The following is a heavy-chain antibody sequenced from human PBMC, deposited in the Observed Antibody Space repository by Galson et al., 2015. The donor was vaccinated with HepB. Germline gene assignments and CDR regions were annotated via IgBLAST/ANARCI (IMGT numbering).Heavy chain of an antibody. D-gene: IGHD5-18*01. J-gene: IGHJ2*01. Sequence: SVKVSCKASGYTFTIYGITWVRQAPGQGLEWMGWISPYSGNTKYAQNLQGRVTLTTDTSTKTAFMELRGLRSDDTAVYYCAREMDTVMVGYLDLWGRGTLVTVSS. CDR1: GYTFTIYG. CDR2: ISPYSGNT. CDR3: AREMDTVMVGYLDL. V-gene: IGHV1-18*01.